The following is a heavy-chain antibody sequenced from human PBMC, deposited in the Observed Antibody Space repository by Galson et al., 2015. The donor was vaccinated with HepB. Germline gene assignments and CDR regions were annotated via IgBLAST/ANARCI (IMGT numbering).Heavy chain of an antibody. CDR2: INPNSGGT. CDR1: GYTFTGYY. J-gene: IGHJ5*02. D-gene: IGHD2-2*01. Sequence: SVKVSCKASGYTFTGYYMHWVRQAPGQGLEWMGWINPNSGGTNYAQKFQGRVTMTRDTSISTAYMELSRLRSDDTAVYYCARDIVQAGYCSSTSCYRGWFDPWGQGTLVTVSS. V-gene: IGHV1-2*02. CDR3: ARDIVQAGYCSSTSCYRGWFDP.